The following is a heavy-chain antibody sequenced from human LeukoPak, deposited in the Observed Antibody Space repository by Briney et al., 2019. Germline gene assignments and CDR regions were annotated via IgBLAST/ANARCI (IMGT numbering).Heavy chain of an antibody. CDR2: IYHSGST. J-gene: IGHJ4*02. CDR3: ATGYRWLQPPVAY. Sequence: PSGTLSLTCAVSGGSISSSNWWSWVRQPPGKGLEWIGEIYHSGSTNYNPSLKSRVTISVDKSKNQFSLNLSSVTAADTAVYYCATGYRWLQPPVAYWGQGTLVTVSS. D-gene: IGHD5-24*01. CDR1: GGSISSSNW. V-gene: IGHV4-4*02.